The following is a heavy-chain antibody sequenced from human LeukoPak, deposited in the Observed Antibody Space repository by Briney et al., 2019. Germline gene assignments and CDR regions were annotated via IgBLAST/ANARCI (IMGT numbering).Heavy chain of an antibody. D-gene: IGHD1-26*01. CDR3: ARGGSYYLYMDV. CDR2: IYHSGST. V-gene: IGHV4-38-2*02. J-gene: IGHJ6*03. CDR1: GYSISSGYY. Sequence: SETLSLTCTVSGYSISSGYYWGWIRQPPGKGLEWIGSIYHSGSTYYNPSLKSRVTISVDTSKNQFSLKLSSVTAADTAVYYCARGGSYYLYMDVWGKGTTVTVSS.